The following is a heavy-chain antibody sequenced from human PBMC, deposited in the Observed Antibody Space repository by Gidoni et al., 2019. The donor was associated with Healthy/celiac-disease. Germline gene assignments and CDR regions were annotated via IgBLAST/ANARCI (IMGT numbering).Heavy chain of an antibody. Sequence: EVQLLESGGGLVQPGGSLRPSCAASGFTFSSSAMSWVRQAPGKGLEWVSAISGSGGSTYYADSVKGRFTISRDNSKNTLYLQMKSLRAEDTAVYYCAKLSGDSSGYYPVHLGYWGQGTLVTVSS. V-gene: IGHV3-23*01. D-gene: IGHD3-22*01. CDR1: GFTFSSSA. CDR3: AKLSGDSSGYYPVHLGY. CDR2: ISGSGGST. J-gene: IGHJ4*02.